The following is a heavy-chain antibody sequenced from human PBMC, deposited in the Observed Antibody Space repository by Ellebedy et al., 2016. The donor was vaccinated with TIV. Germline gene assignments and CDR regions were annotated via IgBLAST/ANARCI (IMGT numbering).Heavy chain of an antibody. CDR1: GGTFSSYA. D-gene: IGHD6-13*01. Sequence: ASVKVSCKASGGTFSSYAISWVRQAPGQGLEWMGGIIPIFGTANYAQKFQGRVTITADKSTSTAYMELSSLRSEDTAVYYCATGYSSSWYFPPTYWGQGTLVTVSS. V-gene: IGHV1-69*06. J-gene: IGHJ4*02. CDR3: ATGYSSSWYFPPTY. CDR2: IIPIFGTA.